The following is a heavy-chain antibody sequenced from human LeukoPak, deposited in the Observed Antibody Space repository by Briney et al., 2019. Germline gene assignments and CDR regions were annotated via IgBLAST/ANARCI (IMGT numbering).Heavy chain of an antibody. Sequence: SETLSLTCTVPGDSISSYYWSWIRQPAGKGLEWIGRVYVTGSTNLNPALQSRVTMSVDTSKNQFSLKLTSVTAADTAVYYCARDRQWLVDHWGQGILVTVSS. V-gene: IGHV4-4*07. J-gene: IGHJ5*02. D-gene: IGHD6-19*01. CDR2: VYVTGST. CDR1: GDSISSYY. CDR3: ARDRQWLVDH.